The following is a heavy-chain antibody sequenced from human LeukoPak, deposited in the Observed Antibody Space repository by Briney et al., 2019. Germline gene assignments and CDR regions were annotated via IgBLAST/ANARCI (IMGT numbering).Heavy chain of an antibody. Sequence: TSSETLSLTCIVSGGSIKSGSSCWGWIRQPPGKGLEWIGSINFRGSTYYNPSLKSRVTVSVDTSKNQFSLRLTSVTAADTAVYYCATSGGYPPWALNWFDPWGQGTLVTVSS. D-gene: IGHD2-15*01. J-gene: IGHJ5*02. V-gene: IGHV4-39*01. CDR2: INFRGST. CDR3: ATSGGYPPWALNWFDP. CDR1: GGSIKSGSSC.